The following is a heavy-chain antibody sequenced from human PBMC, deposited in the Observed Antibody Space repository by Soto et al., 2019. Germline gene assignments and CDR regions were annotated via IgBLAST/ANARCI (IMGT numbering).Heavy chain of an antibody. CDR3: ARHVGFYWYFVL. J-gene: IGHJ2*01. Sequence: EVQLVESGGGLVQPGGSLRLSCAASGFTVSSSYMGWVRQAPGKGLEWVSSIYSGGNTYYADSVRGRFTISTDNSKDTLYLQMNCGRVDDTAMYYCARHVGFYWYFVLWGRGTLVTVSS. V-gene: IGHV3-66*04. CDR2: IYSGGNT. D-gene: IGHD1-26*01. CDR1: GFTVSSSY.